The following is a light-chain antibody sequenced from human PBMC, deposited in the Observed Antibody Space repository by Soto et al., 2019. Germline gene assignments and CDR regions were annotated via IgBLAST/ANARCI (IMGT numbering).Light chain of an antibody. V-gene: IGKV1-39*01. CDR3: QQSYSTPLT. CDR2: AAS. Sequence: DVRMTQSPSSLCGSXGDRDTISSRARKSKGSSLNRYQQKPGIAPKLXXYAASSLQSVGPSRFSGSGSGTDFTPTISSLQPEDFATYYGQQSYSTPLTFGGGTKVDI. J-gene: IGKJ4*01. CDR1: KSKGSS.